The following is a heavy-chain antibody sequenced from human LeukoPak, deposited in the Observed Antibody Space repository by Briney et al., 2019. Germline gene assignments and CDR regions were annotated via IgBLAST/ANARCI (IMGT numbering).Heavy chain of an antibody. D-gene: IGHD5-18*01. CDR3: ARGLGGYSSNYMDV. CDR1: GFTFSSYE. Sequence: AGGSLRLSCAASGFTFSSYEMNWVRQAPGKGLEWISYISSSATTIHYADSVKGRFTISRDNAKNSLYLQMNSLRVGDTAVYYCARGLGGYSSNYMDVWGKGTTVTVSS. J-gene: IGHJ6*03. CDR2: ISSSATTI. V-gene: IGHV3-48*03.